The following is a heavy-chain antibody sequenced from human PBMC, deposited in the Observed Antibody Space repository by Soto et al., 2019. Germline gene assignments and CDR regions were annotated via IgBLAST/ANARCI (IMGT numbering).Heavy chain of an antibody. CDR1: GFSFGSYA. Sequence: GGSLRLSCAASGFSFGSYALSWVRQAPGKGLEWVSTIRGGEGKTFYADSVKARFSISRDNSQNTLYLQMNSLRGEDTAIYYCARWCCFDYWGQGTRVTVSS. V-gene: IGHV3-23*01. D-gene: IGHD2-8*02. CDR2: IRGGEGKT. J-gene: IGHJ4*02. CDR3: ARWCCFDY.